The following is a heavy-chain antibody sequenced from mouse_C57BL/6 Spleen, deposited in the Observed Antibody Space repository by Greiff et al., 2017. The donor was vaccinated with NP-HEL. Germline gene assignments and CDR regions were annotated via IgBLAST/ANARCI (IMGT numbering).Heavy chain of an antibody. Sequence: VQLKESGPELVKPGASVKIPCKASGYTFTDYNMDWVKQSHGKSLEWIGDINPNNGGTIYNQKFKGKATLTVDKSSSTAYMELRSLTSEDTAVYYCARRIFGSPWYFDVWGTGTTVTVSS. D-gene: IGHD2-2*01. CDR1: GYTFTDYN. J-gene: IGHJ1*03. V-gene: IGHV1-18*01. CDR3: ARRIFGSPWYFDV. CDR2: INPNNGGT.